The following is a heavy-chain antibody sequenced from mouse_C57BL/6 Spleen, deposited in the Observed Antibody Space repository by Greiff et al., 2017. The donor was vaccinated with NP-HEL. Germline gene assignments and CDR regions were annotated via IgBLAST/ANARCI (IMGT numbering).Heavy chain of an antibody. CDR3: ARKELYYGSSYQVPYWYFDV. Sequence: QVQLKQSGAELMKPGASVKLSCKATGYTFTGYWIEWVKQRPGHGLEWIGEILPGSGSTNYNEKFKGKATFTADTSSNTAYMQLSRLTTEDSAIYYCARKELYYGSSYQVPYWYFDVWGTGTTVTVSS. CDR2: ILPGSGST. V-gene: IGHV1-9*01. J-gene: IGHJ1*03. CDR1: GYTFTGYW. D-gene: IGHD1-1*01.